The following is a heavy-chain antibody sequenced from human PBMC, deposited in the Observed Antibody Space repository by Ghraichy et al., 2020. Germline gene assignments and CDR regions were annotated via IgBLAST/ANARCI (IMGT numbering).Heavy chain of an antibody. D-gene: IGHD1-26*01. J-gene: IGHJ5*02. CDR1: GFTFSSYW. CDR3: ARMPGGARAGWFDP. Sequence: GESLNISCAASGFTFSSYWMSWVRQAPGKGLEWVANIKQDGSEKYYVDSVKGRFTISRDNAKNSLYLQMNSLRAEDTAVYYCARMPGGARAGWFDPWGQGTLVTVSS. CDR2: IKQDGSEK. V-gene: IGHV3-7*01.